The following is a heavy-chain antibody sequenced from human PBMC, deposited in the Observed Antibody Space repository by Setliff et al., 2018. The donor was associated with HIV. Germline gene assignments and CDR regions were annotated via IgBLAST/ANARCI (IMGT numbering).Heavy chain of an antibody. CDR1: GGSFSGYC. D-gene: IGHD5-18*01. CDR2: IQHSGRI. V-gene: IGHV4-34*01. J-gene: IGHJ4*02. Sequence: PSETLSLTCAVYGGSFSGYCWSWIRQPPGKGLEWSGEIQHSGRINYNPSLRSRVTTSVDTSKNQFSLRLRAVNAADTAVYYCARHVAIGGIQLGLVDDYFDYWGQGTLVTVSS. CDR3: ARHVAIGGIQLGLVDDYFDY.